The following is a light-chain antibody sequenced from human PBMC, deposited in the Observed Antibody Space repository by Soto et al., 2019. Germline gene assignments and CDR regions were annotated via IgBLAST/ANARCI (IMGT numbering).Light chain of an antibody. CDR2: AAT. V-gene: IGKV3-20*01. CDR1: QSIYINS. J-gene: IGKJ3*01. Sequence: EIVLTQSPGTLSLSPGERATLSCRASQSIYINSLAWYQHKRGQAPRLLIYAATVRAKAVPDRFNGSGSGTDFATTISRLEPEDSAMYYCQQYGDSPFAFGPGTKLDVK. CDR3: QQYGDSPFA.